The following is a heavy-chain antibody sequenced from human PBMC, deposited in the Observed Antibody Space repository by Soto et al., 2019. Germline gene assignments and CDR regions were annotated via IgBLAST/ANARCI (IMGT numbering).Heavy chain of an antibody. J-gene: IGHJ3*02. CDR3: ARDRYYDSSGYSDAFDI. CDR2: IYHSGST. Sequence: KSSETLSLTCAVSGYSISSGYYWGWIRQPPGKGLEWIGSIYHSGSTYYNPSLKSRVTISVDTSKNQFSLKLSSVTAADTAVYYCARDRYYDSSGYSDAFDIWGQGTMVTVSS. D-gene: IGHD3-22*01. CDR1: GYSISSGYY. V-gene: IGHV4-38-2*02.